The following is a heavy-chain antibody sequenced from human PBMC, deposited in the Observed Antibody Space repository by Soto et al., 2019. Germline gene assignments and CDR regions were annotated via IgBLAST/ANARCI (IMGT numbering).Heavy chain of an antibody. CDR1: GFTFSSYA. CDR3: AKDPGGYCSGGSCYTPRDYYYYGMDG. J-gene: IGHJ6*02. CDR2: ISGSGGST. Sequence: GGSLRLSCAASGFTFSSYAMSWVRQAPGKGLEWVSAISGSGGSTYYADSVKGRFTISRDNSKNTLYLQMNSLRAEDTAVYYCAKDPGGYCSGGSCYTPRDYYYYGMDGWGQGTTVTVSS. V-gene: IGHV3-23*01. D-gene: IGHD2-15*01.